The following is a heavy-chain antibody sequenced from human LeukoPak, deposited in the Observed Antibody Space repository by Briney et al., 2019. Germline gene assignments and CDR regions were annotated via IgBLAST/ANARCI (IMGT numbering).Heavy chain of an antibody. CDR1: GFTFSNAW. J-gene: IGHJ4*02. CDR2: IKSKTDGGTT. Sequence: PGGSLRLSCAASGFTFSNAWMSWVRQAPGKGLEWVGRIKSKTDGGTTDYAAPVKGRFTISRDDSKNRLYLQMNSLKTEDTAVYYCTTGGSMVRGVIRYYWGQGTLVTVSS. D-gene: IGHD3-10*01. CDR3: TTGGSMVRGVIRYY. V-gene: IGHV3-15*01.